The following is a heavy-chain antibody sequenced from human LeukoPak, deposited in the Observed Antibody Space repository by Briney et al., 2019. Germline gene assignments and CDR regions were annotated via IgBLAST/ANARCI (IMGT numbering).Heavy chain of an antibody. Sequence: SETLSLTCTVSDDSISDYYRGWIRQPPRKGLEWIGYFHNSGTSTYNPSLKSRVTISADTSKNQFSLKLNSLTTADTAVYYCTRGAGWFIDYWGQGILVTVSS. CDR3: TRGAGWFIDY. V-gene: IGHV4-59*01. CDR2: FHNSGTS. D-gene: IGHD2-8*02. CDR1: DDSISDYY. J-gene: IGHJ4*02.